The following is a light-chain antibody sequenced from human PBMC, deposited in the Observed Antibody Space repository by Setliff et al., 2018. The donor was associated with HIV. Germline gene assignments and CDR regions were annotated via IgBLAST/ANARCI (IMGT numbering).Light chain of an antibody. Sequence: QSALTQPPSASASLGASVTLTCTLSSGYSSYKVDWYQQRPGRGPRFVMRVGTGGIVGSKGDGIPDRFSVLGSGLNRYLTIKNIQEEDESDYHCGADHGSGSNFVYVFGTGTKVTVL. CDR2: VGTGGIVG. V-gene: IGLV9-49*02. CDR1: SGYSSYK. CDR3: GADHGSGSNFVYV. J-gene: IGLJ1*01.